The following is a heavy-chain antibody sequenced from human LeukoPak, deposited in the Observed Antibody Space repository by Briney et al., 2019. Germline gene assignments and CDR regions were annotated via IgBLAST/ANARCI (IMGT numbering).Heavy chain of an antibody. D-gene: IGHD2-2*01. CDR3: ARTEVVPAAIGGFDI. CDR1: GGSISSSSYY. V-gene: IGHV4-39*07. Sequence: PSETLSLTCTVSGGSISSSSYYWGWIRQPPGKGLEWIGSIYYSGSTNYNPSLKSRVTISVDTSKNQFSLKLSSVTAADTAVYYCARTEVVPAAIGGFDIWGQGTMATVSS. CDR2: IYYSGST. J-gene: IGHJ3*02.